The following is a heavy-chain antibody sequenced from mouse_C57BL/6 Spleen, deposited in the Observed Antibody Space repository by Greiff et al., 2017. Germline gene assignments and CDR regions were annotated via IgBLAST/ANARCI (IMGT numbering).Heavy chain of an antibody. V-gene: IGHV3-1*01. CDR2: ISYSGRT. CDR1: GYSITSGYD. CDR3: ARDGNYGFAY. D-gene: IGHD2-1*01. J-gene: IGHJ3*01. Sequence: EVQRVESGPGMVKPSQSLSLTCTVTGYSITSGYDWHWIRRFPGNKLEWMGYISYSGRTNYNPSLKSRISFTHDTSKNHFFLKLNSVTTEDTATYYCARDGNYGFAYWGQGTLVTVSA.